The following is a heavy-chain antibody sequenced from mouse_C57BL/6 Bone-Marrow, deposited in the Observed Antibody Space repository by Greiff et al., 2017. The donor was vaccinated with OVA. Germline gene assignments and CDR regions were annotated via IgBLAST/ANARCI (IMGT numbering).Heavy chain of an antibody. V-gene: IGHV5-9*01. CDR3: AVLWLRRRGYYFDD. CDR2: ISGGGGNT. D-gene: IGHD2-2*01. Sequence: EVMMVESGGGLVKPGGSLKLSCAASGFTFSSYTMSWVRQTPEKRLEWVATISGGGGNTYYPDSGKGRFTISRDNAKNTLYLQMSSQRSEDTALYYCAVLWLRRRGYYFDDWGQGTTLTVSS. J-gene: IGHJ2*01. CDR1: GFTFSSYT.